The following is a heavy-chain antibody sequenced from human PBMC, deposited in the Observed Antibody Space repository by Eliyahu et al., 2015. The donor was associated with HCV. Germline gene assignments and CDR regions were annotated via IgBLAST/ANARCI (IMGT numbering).Heavy chain of an antibody. V-gene: IGHV4-59*01. Sequence: QVQLQESGPGLVKPSETLSLTCTVSGGSISSYYWSWIRQPPGKGLEWIGYIYYRGGTNYNPSLKSRVTISVDTSKNQFSLKLSSVTAADTAVYYCARYYRPVVLITGGVFDYWGQGTLVTVSS. J-gene: IGHJ4*02. CDR1: GGSISSYY. CDR3: ARYYRPVVLITGGVFDY. D-gene: IGHD3-22*01. CDR2: IYYRGGT.